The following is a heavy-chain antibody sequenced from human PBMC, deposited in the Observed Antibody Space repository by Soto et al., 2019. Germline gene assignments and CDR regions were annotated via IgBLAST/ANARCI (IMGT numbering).Heavy chain of an antibody. J-gene: IGHJ6*01. Sequence: EVELVESGGGLAKPGGSLRLSCAASGFIFSDYSMNWVRQASGKGLEWVAAINMRSDYIDYRDSVKGRFTISRDNAKNSLYLQMNNLRDDDTAVYYCARGRGRVVGGGYYGLEVW. D-gene: IGHD3-16*02. CDR3: ARGRGRVVGGGYYGLEV. CDR1: GFIFSDYS. V-gene: IGHV3-21*02. CDR2: INMRSDYI.